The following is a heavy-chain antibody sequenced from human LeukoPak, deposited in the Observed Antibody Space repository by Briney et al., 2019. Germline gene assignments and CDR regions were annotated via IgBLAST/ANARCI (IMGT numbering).Heavy chain of an antibody. CDR2: TRNKANSYTT. Sequence: GGSLRLSCAASGCTFSDHYMDWVRQAPGKGLEWVGRTRNKANSYTTEYAASVKGRFTISRDDSKNSLYLQMNSLKTEDTAVYYCARGPRWYYYDSSGFVDYWGQGTLVTVSS. CDR1: GCTFSDHY. D-gene: IGHD3-22*01. CDR3: ARGPRWYYYDSSGFVDY. J-gene: IGHJ4*02. V-gene: IGHV3-72*01.